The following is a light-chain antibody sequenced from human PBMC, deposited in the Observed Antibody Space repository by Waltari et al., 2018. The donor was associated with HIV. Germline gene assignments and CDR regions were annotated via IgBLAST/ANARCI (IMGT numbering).Light chain of an antibody. CDR1: ALPKKH. CDR3: QSADNSGTYV. CDR2: KDT. J-gene: IGLJ1*01. V-gene: IGLV3-25*03. Sequence: SYELTQPTSVSVSPGQTARITCPADALPKKHAYWYQQKPGQAPVFGIYKDTKRPSGIPERFSGSSSVTTGTFTIRGGQAEDEADYYCQSADNSGTYVFGTGTKVSVL.